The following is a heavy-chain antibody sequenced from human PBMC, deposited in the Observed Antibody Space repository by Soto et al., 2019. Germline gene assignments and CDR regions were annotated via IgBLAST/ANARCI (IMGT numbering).Heavy chain of an antibody. CDR1: GYTFTGYY. D-gene: IGHD2-2*01. CDR3: ARGYCSSTSCSYFDY. J-gene: IGHJ4*02. Sequence: QVQLVQSGAEVKKPGASVKVSCKASGYTFTGYYMHWVRQAPGQGLEWMGWINPNSGGTNYAQKFQGWVTMTRDTSILTASIELCRLRSDDTAVYYCARGYCSSTSCSYFDYWGQGTLVTFSS. V-gene: IGHV1-2*04. CDR2: INPNSGGT.